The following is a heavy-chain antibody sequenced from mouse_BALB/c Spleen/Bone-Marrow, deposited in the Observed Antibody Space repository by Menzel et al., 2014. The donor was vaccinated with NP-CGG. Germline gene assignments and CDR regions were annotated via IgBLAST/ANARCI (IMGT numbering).Heavy chain of an antibody. CDR3: ARSYGYKRSWFAY. V-gene: IGHV1-18*01. CDR1: GYTFTEYT. Sequence: VQLQQSGPEVVKPGASVKISCKTSGYTFTEYTMHWVKQSHGKSLEWIGGINPNNGGTTYNQKFKGKATLTVDKSSSTAYMELRSLTSEDSAVYYCARSYGYKRSWFAYWGQGTLVTVSA. J-gene: IGHJ3*01. CDR2: INPNNGGT. D-gene: IGHD2-2*01.